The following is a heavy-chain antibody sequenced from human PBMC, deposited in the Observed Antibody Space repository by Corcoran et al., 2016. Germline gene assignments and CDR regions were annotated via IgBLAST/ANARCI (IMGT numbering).Heavy chain of an antibody. Sequence: QVQLQESGPGLVKPSETLSLTCTVSGGSFKSYYWSWIRQPPGKGLEWIGYIYYSGSTTYNPSLRSRVTISVDTSKNQFSLKVNSVTAADTAVYYCARMKRGSPVWFDPWGQGTLVTVSS. D-gene: IGHD1-26*01. CDR3: ARMKRGSPVWFDP. V-gene: IGHV4-59*01. CDR2: IYYSGST. CDR1: GGSFKSYY. J-gene: IGHJ5*02.